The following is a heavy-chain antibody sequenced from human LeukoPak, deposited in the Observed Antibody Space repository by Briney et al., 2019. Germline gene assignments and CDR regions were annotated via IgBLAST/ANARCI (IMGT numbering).Heavy chain of an antibody. D-gene: IGHD5-12*01. Sequence: PGGSLRLSCAASGLVFGEYAMAWVRQAPGEGLECGSIICDDRSVTYYLDSVKGRSTIFRDNSKNTLYLPMNSLKAEDTAVYYCAKGRCSGPGCDSFDYWGQGALVTVSS. V-gene: IGHV3-23*03. J-gene: IGHJ4*02. CDR3: AKGRCSGPGCDSFDY. CDR1: GLVFGEYA. CDR2: ICDDRSVT.